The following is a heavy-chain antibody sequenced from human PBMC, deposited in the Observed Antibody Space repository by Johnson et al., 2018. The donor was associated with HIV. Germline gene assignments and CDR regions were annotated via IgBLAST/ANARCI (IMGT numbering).Heavy chain of an antibody. J-gene: IGHJ3*02. CDR1: GFIFSSYW. Sequence: VESGGGLVQPGGSLRLSCVGSGFIFSSYWMSWVRQAPGKGLEWVAVNSDGSSTSYVDSVRGRFTISRDNAKNTLYLQMNSLRAEDTAVYFCARRRDGYPGPGAFDIWGQGTMVTVSS. V-gene: IGHV3-74*02. CDR3: ARRRDGYPGPGAFDI. CDR2: NSDGSST. D-gene: IGHD5-24*01.